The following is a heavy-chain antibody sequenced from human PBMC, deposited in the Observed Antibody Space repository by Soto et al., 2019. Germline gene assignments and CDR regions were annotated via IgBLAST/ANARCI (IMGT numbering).Heavy chain of an antibody. CDR2: TSSDGGTK. J-gene: IGHJ4*02. D-gene: IGHD1-26*01. CDR1: GFTFSGYS. Sequence: PGGSLRLSCATSGFTFSGYSMHWFRQAPGKGLEWVAVTSSDGGTKFYADSVKGRFTVSRDNSKNTLYLQMNSLRAEDTAVYFCAREAVLTKWYFDNWGQGISVTVS. CDR3: AREAVLTKWYFDN. V-gene: IGHV3-30-3*01.